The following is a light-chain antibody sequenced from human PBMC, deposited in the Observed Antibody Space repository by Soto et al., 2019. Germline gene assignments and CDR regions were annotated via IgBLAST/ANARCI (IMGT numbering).Light chain of an antibody. CDR2: LNSDGSH. Sequence: QLVLTQSPSASASPGPSVKLTCTLSSGHSSYAIAWHQQQPEKGPRYLMKLNSDGSHSKGDGIPDRFSGSSSGTERYLTISSLQYEDEADYYCQSWSTGIRVFGGGTKLTVL. V-gene: IGLV4-69*01. CDR1: SGHSSYA. J-gene: IGLJ3*02. CDR3: QSWSTGIRV.